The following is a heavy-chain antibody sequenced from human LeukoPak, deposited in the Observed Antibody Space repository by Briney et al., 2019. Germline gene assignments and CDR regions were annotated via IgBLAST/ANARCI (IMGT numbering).Heavy chain of an antibody. D-gene: IGHD1-7*01. J-gene: IGHJ5*02. CDR3: ARGVTGTTLSFDP. Sequence: SETLSLTCSVSGGSISSDYWNWIRQPPGKGLEWLGYIYTNGNTDYNPSLKSRVTISVDTSKNQFSLKLSSVTAADTAVYYCARGVTGTTLSFDPWGQGTLVTVSS. V-gene: IGHV4-4*09. CDR2: IYTNGNT. CDR1: GGSISSDY.